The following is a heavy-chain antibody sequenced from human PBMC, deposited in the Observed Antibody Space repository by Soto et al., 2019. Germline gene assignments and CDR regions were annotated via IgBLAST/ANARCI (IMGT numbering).Heavy chain of an antibody. J-gene: IGHJ4*02. V-gene: IGHV4-39*01. Sequence: SETLSLTCTVSGGSISSSTYYWGWNRQPPGKGLEWIGSIYYAGNTYYNPSLKSRVTISVDTSKNQFSLKLSSVTAADTAVYFCARLDATMGYYDFWSGFAVAYWGQGTLVTVSS. CDR3: ARLDATMGYYDFWSGFAVAY. CDR1: GGSISSSTYY. CDR2: IYYAGNT. D-gene: IGHD3-3*01.